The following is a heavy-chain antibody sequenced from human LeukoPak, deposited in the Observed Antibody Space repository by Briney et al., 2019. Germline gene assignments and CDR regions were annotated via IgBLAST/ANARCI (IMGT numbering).Heavy chain of an antibody. D-gene: IGHD5-12*01. CDR1: GLPFSDAW. CDR3: TWMATIFTVDY. Sequence: SGGSLRLSCVLSGLPFSDAWMSWVRQAPGKGLEWVGRIINDRITDYAAPVQGRFSISRDNSKNTFYLQMNSLRTEDTGMYFCTWMATIFTVDYWGQGTLVTVSS. J-gene: IGHJ4*02. V-gene: IGHV3-15*01. CDR2: IINDRIT.